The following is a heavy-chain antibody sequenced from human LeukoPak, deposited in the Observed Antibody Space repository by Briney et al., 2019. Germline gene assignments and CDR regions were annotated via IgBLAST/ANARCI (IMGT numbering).Heavy chain of an antibody. CDR1: GVSISNINCY. Sequence: NPSDSLSLTCTVSGVSISNINCYWGWLRQPPGKGLEWITLINYSGRTFYNPSLRSRVTISVDMSKNQFSLNLNSVTAADTAVYYCARRRKDLNWFDPWGQGTLVTVSS. CDR3: ARRRKDLNWFDP. CDR2: INYSGRT. J-gene: IGHJ5*02. V-gene: IGHV4-39*01.